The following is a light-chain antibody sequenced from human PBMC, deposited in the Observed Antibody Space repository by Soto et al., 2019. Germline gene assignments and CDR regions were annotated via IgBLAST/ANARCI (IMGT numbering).Light chain of an antibody. Sequence: AILLTQSPCSLSASVGDRVTMTCRASQGIDTSLAWYQQKPGKAPKLLIYDASTLQTGVPSRFSGSGSGTDFTLTISYLQSEDFGTYYCQQFYNYPRTFGQGTKV. V-gene: IGKV1D-13*01. CDR2: DAS. J-gene: IGKJ1*01. CDR1: QGIDTS. CDR3: QQFYNYPRT.